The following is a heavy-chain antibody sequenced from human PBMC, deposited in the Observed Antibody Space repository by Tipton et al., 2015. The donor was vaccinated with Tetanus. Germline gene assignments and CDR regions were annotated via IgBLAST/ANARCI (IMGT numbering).Heavy chain of an antibody. J-gene: IGHJ3*01. D-gene: IGHD5-24*01. CDR2: VSHSGSS. V-gene: IGHV4-34*01. Sequence: TLSLTCTVSGGSFSLYYWNWVRQSPGKGLEWIGEVSHSGSSSYSPSLKSRVTISVDTSKNQFSLRLRSVAAADTAVYYCARGGRDAYNNQRGAFDVWGRGTTVTVSS. CDR3: ARGGRDAYNNQRGAFDV. CDR1: GGSFSLYY.